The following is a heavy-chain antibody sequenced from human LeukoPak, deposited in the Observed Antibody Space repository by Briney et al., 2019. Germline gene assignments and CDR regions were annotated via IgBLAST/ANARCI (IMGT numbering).Heavy chain of an antibody. Sequence: GASVKVSCKASGYTSTGYYMHWVRQAPGQGLEWMGWINPNSGGTNYAQKFQGRVTMTRDTSISTAYMELSRLRSDDTAVYYCARGRIAARQYIDYWGQGTLVTVSS. V-gene: IGHV1-2*02. D-gene: IGHD6-6*01. J-gene: IGHJ4*02. CDR2: INPNSGGT. CDR3: ARGRIAARQYIDY. CDR1: GYTSTGYY.